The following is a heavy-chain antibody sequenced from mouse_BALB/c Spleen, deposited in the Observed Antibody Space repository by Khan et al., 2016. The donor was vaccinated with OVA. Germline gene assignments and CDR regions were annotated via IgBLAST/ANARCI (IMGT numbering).Heavy chain of an antibody. V-gene: IGHV9-3-1*01. CDR3: ARGYWYFEV. CDR1: GYTFTNYG. J-gene: IGHJ1*01. D-gene: IGHD2-2*01. Sequence: QIQLVQPGPELKKPGETVKISCKASGYTFTNYGMNWVKQPPGKGLKWMGWINTYTGEPTYVDDFKGRFAFSLETSASTAYLQIHNLKNEDTATYFCARGYWYFEVWGAGTTVTVSS. CDR2: INTYTGEP.